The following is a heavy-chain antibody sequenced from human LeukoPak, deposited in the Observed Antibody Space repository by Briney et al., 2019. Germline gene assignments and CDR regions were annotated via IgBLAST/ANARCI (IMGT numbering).Heavy chain of an antibody. CDR1: GYTITGYY. CDR2: INPNSGGT. CDR3: ARDQGEMATIPDY. D-gene: IGHD5-24*01. Sequence: ASVKVSRRASGYTITGYYMHWVRQAPGQGLEWMGWINPNSGGTNYAQKFQGRVTMTRDTSIATAYMELSRLRSDDTAVYYCARDQGEMATIPDYWGQGTLVTVSS. J-gene: IGHJ4*02. V-gene: IGHV1-2*02.